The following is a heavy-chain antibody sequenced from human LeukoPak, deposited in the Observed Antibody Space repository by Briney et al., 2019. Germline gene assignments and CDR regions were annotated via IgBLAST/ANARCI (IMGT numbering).Heavy chain of an antibody. CDR1: GGSISSYQ. V-gene: IGHV4-59*01. CDR2: VYYSGSA. D-gene: IGHD4-23*01. CDR3: GRVGVDYSGNILKYFFDY. J-gene: IGHJ4*02. Sequence: PSETLSLTCTVSGGSISSYQWSWIRQPPGKGLEWIGNVYYSGSANYNPSLQSRVIISVDTSKNQFSLNLSPVLAADTAVYYCGRVGVDYSGNILKYFFDYWGQGTLVTVSS.